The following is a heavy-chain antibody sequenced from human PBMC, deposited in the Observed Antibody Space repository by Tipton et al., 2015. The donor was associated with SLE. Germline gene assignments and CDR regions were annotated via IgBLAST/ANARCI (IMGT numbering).Heavy chain of an antibody. CDR3: ARVRVGPTTGVDY. J-gene: IGHJ4*02. V-gene: IGHV4-34*01. CDR2: INHSGST. Sequence: TLSLTCAVYGGSFSGYYWSWIRQPPGKGLEWIGEINHSGSTDYNPSLKSRVTISVDTSKNQLSLKLSSVTAADTALYYCARVRVGPTTGVDYWGQRTLVTVSS. D-gene: IGHD1-26*01. CDR1: GGSFSGYY.